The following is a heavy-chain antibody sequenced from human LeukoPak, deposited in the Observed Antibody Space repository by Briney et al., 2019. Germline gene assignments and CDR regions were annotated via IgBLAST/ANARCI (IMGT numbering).Heavy chain of an antibody. CDR3: AGSYSGSQGPFDY. Sequence: GGSLRLSCAASGFTFDDYAMHWVRQAPGKGLEWVSGISWNSGSIGYADSVKGRFTISRDNAKNSLYLQMNSLRAEDTASYYCAGSYSGSQGPFDYWGQGTLVTVSS. D-gene: IGHD1-26*01. CDR1: GFTFDDYA. CDR2: ISWNSGSI. J-gene: IGHJ4*02. V-gene: IGHV3-9*01.